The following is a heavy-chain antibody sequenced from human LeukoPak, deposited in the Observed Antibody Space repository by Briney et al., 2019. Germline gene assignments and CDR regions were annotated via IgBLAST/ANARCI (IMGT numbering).Heavy chain of an antibody. J-gene: IGHJ5*02. CDR1: GGSISNNY. D-gene: IGHD1-1*01. CDR2: IYYTEST. Sequence: SETLSLTCTVSGGSISNNYWSWMRQPPGKGLEWIGYIYYTESTNYNPFLKSRVTISLDPSKNHFSLKLSSVTAADTAVYYCARGSWKFDPWGQGTLVTVSS. CDR3: ARGSWKFDP. V-gene: IGHV4-59*01.